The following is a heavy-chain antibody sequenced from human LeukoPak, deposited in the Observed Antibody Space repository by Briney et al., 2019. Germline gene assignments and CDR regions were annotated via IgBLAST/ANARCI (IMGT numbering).Heavy chain of an antibody. CDR2: INTQSGAP. J-gene: IGHJ4*02. CDR3: ARDGRSVYDY. CDR1: GYTFTDYF. Sequence: SVKVSFKASGYTFTDYFIHWVRQAPGQGLEWMGWINTQSGAPRYAQIFEGRVTITRDTSIGTVYMQVNRLTSDDTAIYYCARDGRSVYDYWGQGTLVTVSP. V-gene: IGHV1-2*02. D-gene: IGHD3-10*01.